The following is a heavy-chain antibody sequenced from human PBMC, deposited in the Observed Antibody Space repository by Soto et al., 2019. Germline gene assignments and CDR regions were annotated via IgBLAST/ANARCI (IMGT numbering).Heavy chain of an antibody. Sequence: PGGSLRLSCAASGFTFSSYAMSWVRQAPGKGLEWVSAISGSGGSTYYADSVKGRFTISRDNSKNTLYLQMNSLRAEDTAVYYCAKREGEYSSSSRYFQHWGQGTLVTVSS. J-gene: IGHJ1*01. V-gene: IGHV3-23*01. CDR2: ISGSGGST. CDR3: AKREGEYSSSSRYFQH. D-gene: IGHD6-6*01. CDR1: GFTFSSYA.